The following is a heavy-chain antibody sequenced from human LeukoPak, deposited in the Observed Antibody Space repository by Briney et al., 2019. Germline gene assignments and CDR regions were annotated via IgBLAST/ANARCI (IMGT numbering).Heavy chain of an antibody. J-gene: IGHJ4*02. Sequence: PGGSLRLSCVASGLMFSNYAMNWVRQAPGKGLEWVALIGTNPAATHYPDSVQGRFTISRDNSRNTLYLQMNSLRVEDTAIYYCAKDHRGGYSYGNYYFDYWGQGTLVTVSS. D-gene: IGHD5-18*01. CDR3: AKDHRGGYSYGNYYFDY. V-gene: IGHV3-23*01. CDR1: GLMFSNYA. CDR2: IGTNPAAT.